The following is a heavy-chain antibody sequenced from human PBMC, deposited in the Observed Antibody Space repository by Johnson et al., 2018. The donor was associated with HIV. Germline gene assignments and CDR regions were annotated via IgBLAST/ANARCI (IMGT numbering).Heavy chain of an antibody. CDR1: GFTVSSNY. D-gene: IGHD1/OR15-1a*01. J-gene: IGHJ3*02. CDR3: ARGGLGYRTINDPLNI. CDR2: IYSGGST. Sequence: VQLVESGGDLIQPGGSLRLSCAASGFTVSSNYMSWVRQAPGKGLEWVSVIYSGGSTNYADSVKGRFTISRDNSKNTLYLQMNSLRVKDTAFVYGARGGLGYRTINDPLNIWGQGPMVPVS. V-gene: IGHV3-53*01.